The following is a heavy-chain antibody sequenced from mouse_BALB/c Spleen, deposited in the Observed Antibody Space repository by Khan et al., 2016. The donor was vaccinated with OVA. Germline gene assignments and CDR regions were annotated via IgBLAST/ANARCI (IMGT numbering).Heavy chain of an antibody. CDR2: IWSGGST. D-gene: IGHD2-4*01. Sequence: VELVESGPGLVQPSQSLSITCTVSGFSLTTYGVHWVRQSPGKGLEWLGVIWSGGSTDYNAVFISRLNISKDNSKSQAFFKMNSLQANDTAIYYCARNYDYDEGLAYWGQGTLVTVSA. CDR1: GFSLTTYG. J-gene: IGHJ3*01. CDR3: ARNYDYDEGLAY. V-gene: IGHV2-2*02.